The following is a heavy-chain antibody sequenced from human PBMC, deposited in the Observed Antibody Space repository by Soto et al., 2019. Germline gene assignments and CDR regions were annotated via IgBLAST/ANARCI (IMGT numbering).Heavy chain of an antibody. D-gene: IGHD3-3*01. J-gene: IGHJ2*01. V-gene: IGHV4-31*03. Sequence: SETLSLTCTVSGGSISSGGYYWSWIRQHPGKGLEWIGYIYYSGSTYYNPSLKSRVTISVDTSKNQFSLKLSSVTAADTAVYYCARNYDRYFDLWGRGTLVTVSS. CDR1: GGSISSGGYY. CDR2: IYYSGST. CDR3: ARNYDRYFDL.